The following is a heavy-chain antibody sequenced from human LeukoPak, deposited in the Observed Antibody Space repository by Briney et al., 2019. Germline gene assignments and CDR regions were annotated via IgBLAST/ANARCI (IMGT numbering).Heavy chain of an antibody. D-gene: IGHD3-10*01. CDR2: INPNSGGT. CDR3: ARAPGLWFGEAYDAFDI. Sequence: ASVKDSCKASGYTFTSYYMHWVRQAPGQGLEWMGWINPNSGGTNYAQKFQGRVTMTRDTSISTAYMELSRLRSDDTAVYCCARAPGLWFGEAYDAFDIWGQGTMVTVSS. V-gene: IGHV1-2*02. CDR1: GYTFTSYY. J-gene: IGHJ3*02.